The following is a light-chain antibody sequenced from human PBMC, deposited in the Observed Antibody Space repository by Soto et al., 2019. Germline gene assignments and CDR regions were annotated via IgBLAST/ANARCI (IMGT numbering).Light chain of an antibody. V-gene: IGKV1-5*03. CDR3: QQYDSYST. J-gene: IGKJ1*01. Sequence: DIQVTQSPSTLSASVGDRDTITCRASQSISSWLAWYQKKPGKAPKHLIYKASSLESGVASWFSGSGSGTEFTLTIRSLQTDDFATYYCQQYDSYSTFGQGTKVDIK. CDR2: KAS. CDR1: QSISSW.